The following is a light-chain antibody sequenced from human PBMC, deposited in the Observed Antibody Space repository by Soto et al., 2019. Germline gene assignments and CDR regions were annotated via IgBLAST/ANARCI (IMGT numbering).Light chain of an antibody. CDR1: SSDVGNYNL. J-gene: IGLJ1*01. CDR2: EDT. V-gene: IGLV2-23*01. CDR3: WSYAVGRTYV. Sequence: QSALTQPASVSGSPGQSITISCTGSSSDVGNYNLVSWYQQHPGKAPKLMIYEDTKWPSGVSNRFSGSMSGNTAYLTISGLQAEDEADYYCWSYAVGRTYVFGTGTKLTVL.